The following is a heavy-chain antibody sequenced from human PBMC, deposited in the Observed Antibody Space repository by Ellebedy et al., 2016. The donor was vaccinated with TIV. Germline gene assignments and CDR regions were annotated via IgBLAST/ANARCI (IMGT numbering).Heavy chain of an antibody. V-gene: IGHV3-23*01. CDR3: AKDRISGDGYWVFDQ. D-gene: IGHD5-18*01. J-gene: IGHJ4*02. CDR1: GFSFSRYA. CDR2: IFGSGGGI. Sequence: GESLKISCAASGFSFSRYAMSWVRQAPGKGLVWVSGIFGSGGGISYADSVKGRFTISRDNSKRMVHLQMNSLRPEDTAVYDCAKDRISGDGYWVFDQWGQGTLGTVST.